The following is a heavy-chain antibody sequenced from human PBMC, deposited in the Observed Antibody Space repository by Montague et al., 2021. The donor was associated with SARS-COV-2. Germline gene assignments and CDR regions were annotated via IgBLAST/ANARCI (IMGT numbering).Heavy chain of an antibody. J-gene: IGHJ4*02. Sequence: SETLSLTCTVSGSSSGYYWTWIRQSAGKGLEWIGRISSSGGIDYNASRKSRFTMSLDTSKIQLSLKLSSVTAADTAVYYCARQYIGYNRRFDYWGQGALVTGSP. CDR1: GSSSGYY. D-gene: IGHD5-12*01. CDR3: ARQYIGYNRRFDY. V-gene: IGHV4-4*07. CDR2: ISSSGGI.